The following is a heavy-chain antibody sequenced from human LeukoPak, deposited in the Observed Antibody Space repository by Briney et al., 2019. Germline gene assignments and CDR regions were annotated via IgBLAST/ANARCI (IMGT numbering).Heavy chain of an antibody. CDR1: GGSISSGSYY. Sequence: SETLSLTCTVSGGSISSGSYYWSWIRQPAGKGLEWIGRIYTSGSTNYNPSLKSRVTISVDTSKNQFSLKLSSVTAADTAVYYCAREGFLEWLEAFDIWGQGTMVTVSS. V-gene: IGHV4-61*02. CDR3: AREGFLEWLEAFDI. CDR2: IYTSGST. J-gene: IGHJ3*02. D-gene: IGHD3-3*01.